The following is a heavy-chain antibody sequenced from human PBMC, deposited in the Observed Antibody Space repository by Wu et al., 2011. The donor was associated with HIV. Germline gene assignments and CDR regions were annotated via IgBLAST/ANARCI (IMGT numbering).Heavy chain of an antibody. CDR1: GYTLTDYY. CDR2: INPNSGAT. D-gene: IGHD2-15*01. J-gene: IGHJ5*01. CDR3: ARDWGATVVVYLLDS. Sequence: QVQLVQSGAEVKKPGASVKVSCKASGYTLTDYYMHWVRQAPGQGLEWVGWINPNSGATQCAKKFQERVAMTRDTTNNTVYVELNRLTSDDTATYYCARDWGATVVVYLLDSWGQGTPVTVSS. V-gene: IGHV1-2*02.